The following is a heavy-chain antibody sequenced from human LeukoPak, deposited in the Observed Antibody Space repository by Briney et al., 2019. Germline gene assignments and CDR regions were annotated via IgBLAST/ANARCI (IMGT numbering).Heavy chain of an antibody. V-gene: IGHV3-74*01. CDR2: VNSDGSST. CDR3: STGSGHAFDI. D-gene: IGHD3-10*01. J-gene: IGHJ3*02. CDR1: GFTFSSYW. Sequence: GGSLRLSCAASGFTFSSYWMHWVRQVPGKGLVWVSRVNSDGSSTSYADSVKGRFTISRDNAKNTLYVQMNSLRAEDTAVYYCSTGSGHAFDIWGRGTLVTVSS.